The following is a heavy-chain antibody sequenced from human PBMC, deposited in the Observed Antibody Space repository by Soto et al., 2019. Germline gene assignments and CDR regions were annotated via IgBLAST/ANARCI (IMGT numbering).Heavy chain of an antibody. J-gene: IGHJ4*02. CDR2: ISYDGSNK. CDR3: ARDGVDVVITIPGY. Sequence: PGGSLRLSCAASGFTFSNYAMHWVRQAPGKGLEWVAVISYDGSNKYYADSVKGRFTISRDNSKNTLFLQMNSLRAEDTAVYYCARDGVDVVITIPGYWGQGILVTVSS. CDR1: GFTFSNYA. D-gene: IGHD5-12*01. V-gene: IGHV3-30-3*01.